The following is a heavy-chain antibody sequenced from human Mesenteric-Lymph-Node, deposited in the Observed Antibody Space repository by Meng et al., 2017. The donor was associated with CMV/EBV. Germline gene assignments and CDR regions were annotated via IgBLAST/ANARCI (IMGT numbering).Heavy chain of an antibody. V-gene: IGHV3-30*02. Sequence: GSLRLSCAASGFTFSSYGMHWVRQAPGKGLEWVAFIRYDGSNKYYADSAKGRFTISRDNSKNTLYLQMNSLRAEDTAVYYCAKDLGQRVKQWLGFDPWGQGTLVTVSS. CDR3: AKDLGQRVKQWLGFDP. CDR1: GFTFSSYG. J-gene: IGHJ5*02. D-gene: IGHD6-19*01. CDR2: IRYDGSNK.